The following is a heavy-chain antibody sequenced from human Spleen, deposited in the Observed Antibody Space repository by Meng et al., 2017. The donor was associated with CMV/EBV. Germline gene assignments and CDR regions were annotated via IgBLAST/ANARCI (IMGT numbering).Heavy chain of an antibody. J-gene: IGHJ4*02. D-gene: IGHD2-2*01. CDR1: GGSISSGDYY. CDR2: ISYSGST. CDR3: ARRPVVPAAFDY. Sequence: SETLSLTCTVSGGSISSGDYYWSWIRQPPGKGLEWIGYISYSGSTYYNPSLKSRVTISVDTSKDQFSLKLGAVTAADTAVYYCARRPVVPAAFDYWGQGTLVTVSS. V-gene: IGHV4-30-4*08.